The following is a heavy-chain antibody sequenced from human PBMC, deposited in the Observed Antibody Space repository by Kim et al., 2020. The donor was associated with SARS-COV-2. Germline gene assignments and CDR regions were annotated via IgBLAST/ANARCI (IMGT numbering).Heavy chain of an antibody. V-gene: IGHV1-46*01. Sequence: FQGRVTMTRDTSTSTVYMELSSLRSEDTAVYYCARLPGIAVAGFRSPGDYWGQGTLVTVSS. D-gene: IGHD6-19*01. CDR3: ARLPGIAVAGFRSPGDY. J-gene: IGHJ4*02.